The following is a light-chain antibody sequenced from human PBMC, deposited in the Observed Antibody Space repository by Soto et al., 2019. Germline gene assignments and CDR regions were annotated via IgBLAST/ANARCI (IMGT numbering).Light chain of an antibody. V-gene: IGLV2-23*02. CDR3: CSYAGSSAPYV. J-gene: IGLJ1*01. CDR1: SSDVGSYNL. CDR2: EVN. Sequence: QSALTQPASVSGSPGQSITISRTGTSSDVGSYNLVSWYQQHPGKAPKLMIFEVNKRPSGVSNRFSGSKSGNTASLTISGLQAEDEADYYCCSYAGSSAPYVFGTGTKVTVL.